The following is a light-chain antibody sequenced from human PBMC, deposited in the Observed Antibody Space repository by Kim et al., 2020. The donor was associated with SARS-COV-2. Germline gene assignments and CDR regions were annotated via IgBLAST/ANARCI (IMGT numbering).Light chain of an antibody. Sequence: GKTVSIYCTGSSGSIASNYVQWYQQRPGSAPTTVIYEDNQRPSGVPDRFSGSIDSSSNSASLTISGLKTEDEADYYCQSYDSSTWVFGGGTKLTVL. CDR3: QSYDSSTWV. CDR1: SGSIASNY. J-gene: IGLJ3*02. V-gene: IGLV6-57*02. CDR2: EDN.